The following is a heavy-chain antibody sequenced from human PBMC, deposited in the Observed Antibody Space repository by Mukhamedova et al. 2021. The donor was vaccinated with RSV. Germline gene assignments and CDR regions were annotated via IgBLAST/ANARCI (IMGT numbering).Heavy chain of an antibody. J-gene: IGHJ4*02. D-gene: IGHD2-15*01. V-gene: IGHV3-23*01. Sequence: YYADSVKGRFTISRDNSQNTLYLQMNSLREDDTAVYFCAKGGRGCSGVSCYSGGDXXDYLGQGTQFSVSS. CDR3: AKGGRGCSGVSCYSGGDXXDY.